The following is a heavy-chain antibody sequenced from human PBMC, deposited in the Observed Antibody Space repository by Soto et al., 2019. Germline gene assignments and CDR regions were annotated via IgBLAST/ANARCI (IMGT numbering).Heavy chain of an antibody. V-gene: IGHV3-49*03. CDR2: IGSKAYGGTT. Sequence: PGGSLRLSCTASGFTFGDYAMSWFRQAPGKGLEWVGFIGSKAYGGTTEYAASVKGRFTISRDDSKSIAYLQMNSLKTEDTAVYYCTRGCGGSCYSFYYYGMDVWRQGTTVTVSS. CDR3: TRGCGGSCYSFYYYGMDV. CDR1: GFTFGDYA. J-gene: IGHJ6*02. D-gene: IGHD2-15*01.